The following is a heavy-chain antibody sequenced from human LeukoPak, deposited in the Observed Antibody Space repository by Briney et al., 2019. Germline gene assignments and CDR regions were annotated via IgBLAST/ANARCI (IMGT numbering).Heavy chain of an antibody. Sequence: GSVKVSCKASGYTFTGYYMHWVRQAPGQGLEWMGRINPNSGGANYAQKFQGRVTMTRATSISTAYMELSRLRSDDTPVYYCARDFCGGDCYSRSTYMDVWGKGTTVTVSS. CDR3: ARDFCGGDCYSRSTYMDV. V-gene: IGHV1-2*06. CDR1: GYTFTGYY. D-gene: IGHD2-21*02. J-gene: IGHJ6*03. CDR2: INPNSGGA.